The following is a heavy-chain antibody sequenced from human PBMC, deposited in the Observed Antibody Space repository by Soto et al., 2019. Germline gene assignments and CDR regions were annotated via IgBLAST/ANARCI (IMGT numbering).Heavy chain of an antibody. CDR1: GFTFGSNW. CDR3: ASLEWESTGYADY. Sequence: EVQLVESGGGLVQPGGSLRLSCAASGFTFGSNWMSWVRQPPGKGLEWVANIKRDGSEKYYVDSVKGRFTISRDNAKNTLYLQMNSLTADDTAVYYCASLEWESTGYADYWGQGTLVTVSS. CDR2: IKRDGSEK. V-gene: IGHV3-7*03. J-gene: IGHJ4*02. D-gene: IGHD3-3*01.